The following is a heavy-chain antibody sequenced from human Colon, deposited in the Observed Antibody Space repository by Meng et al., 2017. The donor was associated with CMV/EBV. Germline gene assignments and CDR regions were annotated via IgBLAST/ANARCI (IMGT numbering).Heavy chain of an antibody. CDR3: ASIPRGILIRLFDF. CDR1: GGSLSGYY. D-gene: IGHD2-15*01. CDR2: INESGGT. V-gene: IGHV4-34*01. J-gene: IGHJ4*02. Sequence: GSLRLSCAVYGGSLSGYYWSWIRQSPGKGLEWIGEINESGGTKYNPSLKSRVTISVDPSKNQFSLNLSSVTAADTAVYYCASIPRGILIRLFDFWGQGTLVTVSS.